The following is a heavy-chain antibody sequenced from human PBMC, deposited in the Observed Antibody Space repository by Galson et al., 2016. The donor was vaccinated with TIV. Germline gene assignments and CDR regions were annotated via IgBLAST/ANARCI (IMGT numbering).Heavy chain of an antibody. Sequence: SLRLSCAASGFTFSTYWMTWVRQAPGKGLEWVANIQGDGSDKYYGDSVRGRFTISRDNAKNSLYLQMDNLRAADKAVYYCAKFKGTLSGYYVGSGSFDGFDSWGQGTLVTVS. J-gene: IGHJ4*02. V-gene: IGHV3-7*01. D-gene: IGHD3-10*01. CDR1: GFTFSTYW. CDR3: AKFKGTLSGYYVGSGSFDGFDS. CDR2: IQGDGSDK.